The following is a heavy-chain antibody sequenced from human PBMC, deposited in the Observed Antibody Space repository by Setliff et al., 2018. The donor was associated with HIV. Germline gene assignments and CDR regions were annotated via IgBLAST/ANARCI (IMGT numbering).Heavy chain of an antibody. D-gene: IGHD3-10*01. CDR1: GFTFSNFG. CDR3: ASFFGDYGY. CDR2: IGSSNHGI. J-gene: IGHJ4*01. Sequence: PGGSLRLSCAASGFTFSNFGMNWVRQAPGKGLDWVAHIGSSNHGIHYTASVQGRFTVSRDNANNLLFLQMNNLRVEDTAVYYCASFFGDYGYWGHGTQVTVSS. V-gene: IGHV3-48*04.